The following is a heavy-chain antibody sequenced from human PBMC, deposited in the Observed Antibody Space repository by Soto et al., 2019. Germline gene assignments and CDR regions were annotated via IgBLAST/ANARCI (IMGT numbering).Heavy chain of an antibody. D-gene: IGHD1-26*01. J-gene: IGHJ4*02. CDR3: AKNDGATSPLPS. V-gene: IGHV3-21*01. CDR2: ISSNSTNM. CDR1: GFTFSSYG. Sequence: GGSLRLACAASGFTFSSYGMHWVRQAPGKGLEWVSYISSNSTNMYYAESVKGRFTISRDNAKKSLYLQMNSLRDEDTAVYYCAKNDGATSPLPSWGQGTLVTVSS.